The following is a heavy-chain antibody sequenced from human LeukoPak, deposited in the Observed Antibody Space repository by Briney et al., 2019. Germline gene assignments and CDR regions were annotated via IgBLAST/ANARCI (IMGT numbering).Heavy chain of an antibody. D-gene: IGHD1-26*01. V-gene: IGHV4-4*02. J-gene: IGHJ6*03. Sequence: PSETLSLTCAVSGGSISSSNWWSWVRQPPGKGLEWIGEIYHSGSTNYNPSLKSRVTISVDKSKNQFSLKPSSVTAADTAVYYCARVTYSGSYHPTRYYYMDVWGKGTTVTVSS. CDR2: IYHSGST. CDR1: GGSISSSNW. CDR3: ARVTYSGSYHPTRYYYMDV.